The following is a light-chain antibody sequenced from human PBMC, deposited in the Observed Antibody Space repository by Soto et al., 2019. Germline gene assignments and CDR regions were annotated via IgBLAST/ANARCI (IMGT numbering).Light chain of an antibody. CDR1: ISNIGRGYD. J-gene: IGLJ3*02. CDR2: GDS. Sequence: QSVLTQPPSVSGAPGQRVTISCTGGISNIGRGYDVHWYQQLQGSAPRLLLSGDSNRPSGVPDRFSGSRSGTSASLAITGLQAEDEGDYYCQTFDSSLTISWVFGGGTKLTVL. CDR3: QTFDSSLTISWV. V-gene: IGLV1-40*01.